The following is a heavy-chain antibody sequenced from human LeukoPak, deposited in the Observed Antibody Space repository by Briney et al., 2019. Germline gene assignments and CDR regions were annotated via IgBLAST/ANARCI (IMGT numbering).Heavy chain of an antibody. J-gene: IGHJ1*01. CDR3: AKESSSYTWDFQH. CDR1: GFTFGTYW. Sequence: GGSLRLSCAASGFTFGTYWMSWVRQAPGKGLEWVATIKQDGSEKYYVDSVKGRFTISRDNAKNPLYLQMNSLRAEDAAVYYCAKESSSYTWDFQHWGQGTLVTVSS. CDR2: IKQDGSEK. D-gene: IGHD3-22*01. V-gene: IGHV3-7*04.